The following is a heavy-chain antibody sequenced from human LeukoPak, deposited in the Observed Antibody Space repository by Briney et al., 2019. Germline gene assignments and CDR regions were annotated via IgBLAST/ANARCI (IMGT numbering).Heavy chain of an antibody. J-gene: IGHJ4*02. CDR3: ARHQWGSALGGDY. V-gene: IGHV5-51*01. CDR2: IYPGDSGT. D-gene: IGHD7-27*01. CDR1: GYSFTSYW. Sequence: GESLKISCKGSGYSFTSYWIGWVRQMPGKGLEWMGIIYPGDSGTRYSPSFQGQVTISADKSISTAYLQWSSLKASDTAMCYCARHQWGSALGGDYWGQGTLVTVSS.